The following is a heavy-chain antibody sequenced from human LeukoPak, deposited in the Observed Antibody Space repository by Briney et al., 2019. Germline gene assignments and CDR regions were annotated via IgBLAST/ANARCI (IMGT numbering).Heavy chain of an antibody. D-gene: IGHD3-22*01. V-gene: IGHV4-59*01. Sequence: PSEPLSLTCTVAGDSIIGSYWSWIRQAPGKGLEYIGYIYYSVDTVYNPSLKNRVTISVDMSKKQFSLSLTSVTAADTAVYYCARRRYYDSTGYNPTYYFDYWGQGIPVTVSS. CDR3: ARRRYYDSTGYNPTYYFDY. J-gene: IGHJ4*02. CDR2: IYYSVDT. CDR1: GDSIIGSY.